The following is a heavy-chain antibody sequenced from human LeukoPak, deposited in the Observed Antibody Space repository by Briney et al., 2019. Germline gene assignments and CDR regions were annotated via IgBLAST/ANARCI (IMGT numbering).Heavy chain of an antibody. CDR3: TRDVAMYYYDSSGYIY. CDR2: IRSKAYGGTT. Sequence: GGSLRLSCTASGFTFGDYAMSWVRQAPGGGLEWVGFIRSKAYGGTTEYAASVKGRFTISRDDSKSIAYLQMNSLKTEDTAVYYCTRDVAMYYYDSSGYIYWGQGTLVTVSS. CDR1: GFTFGDYA. J-gene: IGHJ4*02. V-gene: IGHV3-49*04. D-gene: IGHD3-22*01.